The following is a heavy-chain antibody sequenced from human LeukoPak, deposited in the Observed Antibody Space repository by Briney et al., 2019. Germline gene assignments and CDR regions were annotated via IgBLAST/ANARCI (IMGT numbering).Heavy chain of an antibody. CDR3: ARGRSRYCSGGSCYFDY. CDR2: IIPIFGTA. Sequence: ASVKVSCKASGGTFSIYAISWVRQAPGQGLEWMGGIIPIFGTANYAQKFQGRVTITADESTSTAYMELSSLRSEDTAVYYCARGRSRYCSGGSCYFDYWGQGTLVTVSS. D-gene: IGHD2-15*01. V-gene: IGHV1-69*13. CDR1: GGTFSIYA. J-gene: IGHJ4*02.